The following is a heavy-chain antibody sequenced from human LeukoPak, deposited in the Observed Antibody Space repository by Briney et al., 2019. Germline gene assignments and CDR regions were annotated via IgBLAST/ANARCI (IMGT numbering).Heavy chain of an antibody. CDR1: GFTFSSYA. V-gene: IGHV3-48*04. CDR2: ISSSGSTI. CDR3: ARDMLGYCSGGSCYADY. J-gene: IGHJ4*02. Sequence: GGSLRLSCAASGFTFSSYAMSWVRQAPGNGLEWVSYISSSGSTIYYADSVKGRFTISRDNAKNSLYLQMNSLRAEDTAVYYCARDMLGYCSGGSCYADYWGQGTLVTVSS. D-gene: IGHD2-15*01.